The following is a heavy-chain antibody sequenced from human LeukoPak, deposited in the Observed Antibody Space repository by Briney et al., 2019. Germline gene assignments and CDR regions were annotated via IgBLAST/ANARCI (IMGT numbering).Heavy chain of an antibody. J-gene: IGHJ4*02. CDR2: ISSSADST. CDR1: GFTFSSYA. Sequence: PGGSLRLSCEASGFTFSSYAMSWDRQAPGKGLAWVSVISSSADSTYYADSVKGRFTISRDNSKNTLYLQMNNLRAEDTAVYYCAKPLEKYTYGGNFDYWGQGILVTVSS. CDR3: AKPLEKYTYGGNFDY. V-gene: IGHV3-23*01. D-gene: IGHD4-23*01.